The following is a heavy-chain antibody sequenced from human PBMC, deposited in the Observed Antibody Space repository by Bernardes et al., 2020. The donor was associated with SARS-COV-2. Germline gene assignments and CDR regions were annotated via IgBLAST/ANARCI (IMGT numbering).Heavy chain of an antibody. J-gene: IGHJ5*02. Sequence: SETLSLTCTVSGGSISSYYCSCIRQPPGKGLEWIGYIYSSGSTNYNPSLKSRVTISVDTSKNQFSLKLSSVTAADTAVYYCARVVVAATATNWFDPWGQGTLVTVSS. CDR2: IYSSGST. CDR1: GGSISSYY. V-gene: IGHV4-59*08. CDR3: ARVVVAATATNWFDP. D-gene: IGHD2-15*01.